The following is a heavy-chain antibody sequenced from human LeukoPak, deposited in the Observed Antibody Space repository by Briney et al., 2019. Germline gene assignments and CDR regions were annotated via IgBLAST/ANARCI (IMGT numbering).Heavy chain of an antibody. CDR1: GYSFSDYW. J-gene: IGHJ4*02. CDR2: IYPGDSDI. V-gene: IGHV5-51*01. Sequence: GESLKISCKGFGYSFSDYWIGWVRQMPGKGLELMGIIYPGDSDIRYRPSFQGQVTISADKSISTAYLQWSSLKASDTAMYYCARGDRYMTGFDYWGQGTLVTVSS. CDR3: ARGDRYMTGFDY. D-gene: IGHD3-16*02.